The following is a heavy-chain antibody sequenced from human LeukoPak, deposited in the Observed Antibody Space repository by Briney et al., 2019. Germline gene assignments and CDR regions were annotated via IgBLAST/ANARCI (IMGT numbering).Heavy chain of an antibody. J-gene: IGHJ4*02. CDR3: ARYTRIAAHADY. Sequence: ASVQVSCKASGYTFTSYGISWVRQAPGQGLEWMGWISAYNGNTNYAQKLQGRVAMTTDTSTSTAYMELRSLRSDDTAVYYCARYTRIAAHADYWGQGTLVTVSS. CDR2: ISAYNGNT. V-gene: IGHV1-18*01. D-gene: IGHD6-6*01. CDR1: GYTFTSYG.